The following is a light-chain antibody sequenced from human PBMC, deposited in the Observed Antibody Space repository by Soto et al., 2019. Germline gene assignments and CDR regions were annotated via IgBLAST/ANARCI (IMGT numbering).Light chain of an antibody. CDR3: QHYGTSFWT. J-gene: IGKJ1*01. V-gene: IGKV3-20*01. CDR1: QSVISSY. Sequence: EIVLTQSPGTLSLSPGERATLSCRTSQSVISSYLAWYQQKPGQAPRLLIYGASSRATGIPDRFSGSGSGTDFTLTISRLEPEDLAVYYCQHYGTSFWTFGQGTKVEIK. CDR2: GAS.